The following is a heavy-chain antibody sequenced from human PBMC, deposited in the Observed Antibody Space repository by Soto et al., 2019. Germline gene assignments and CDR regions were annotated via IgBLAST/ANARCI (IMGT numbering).Heavy chain of an antibody. V-gene: IGHV1-46*01. CDR3: AGGGPGLGTIGSFDY. J-gene: IGHJ4*02. D-gene: IGHD3-16*01. Sequence: ASVKVSCKASGYTFTNYYMHWVRQAPGQGLEWMGVIHYSGATPTYAQKFQGRVTMARDTSTSTVYVELSSLTSEDTAVYYCAGGGPGLGTIGSFDYWGQGTLVTVSS. CDR1: GYTFTNYY. CDR2: IHYSGATP.